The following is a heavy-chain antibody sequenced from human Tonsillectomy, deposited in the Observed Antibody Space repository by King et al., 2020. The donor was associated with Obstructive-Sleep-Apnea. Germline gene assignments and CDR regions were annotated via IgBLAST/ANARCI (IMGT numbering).Heavy chain of an antibody. V-gene: IGHV3-30*19. CDR1: GFTFNICG. Sequence: QLVQSGGGVDQPGRSLRLSCAASGFTFNICGIHWVRQAPGKGLEWVAVISYDGSDKYYADSVKGRFTISRDNSKNTLYLQMNSLRPEDTAVYHCAREVNGLTNLLDYWGQGTLVTVSS. CDR3: AREVNGLTNLLDY. J-gene: IGHJ4*02. D-gene: IGHD3-9*01. CDR2: ISYDGSDK.